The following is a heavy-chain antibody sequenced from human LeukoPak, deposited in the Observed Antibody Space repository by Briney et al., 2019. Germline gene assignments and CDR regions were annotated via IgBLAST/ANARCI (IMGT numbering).Heavy chain of an antibody. Sequence: GGSLRLSCAASGFTFSNYWIHWVRQAPGKGLEWVGRVKGRFDGGTTDYAAPVKGGFTISRDDSKNTLYLQMASLKIEDTGVYYCATGALDYDILTGYPTAYWGQGTLVTVSS. CDR1: GFTFSNYW. CDR2: VKGRFDGGTT. CDR3: ATGALDYDILTGYPTAY. V-gene: IGHV3-15*05. J-gene: IGHJ4*02. D-gene: IGHD3-9*01.